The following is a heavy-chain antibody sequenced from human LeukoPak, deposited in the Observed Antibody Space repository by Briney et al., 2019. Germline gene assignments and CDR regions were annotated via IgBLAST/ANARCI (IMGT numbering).Heavy chain of an antibody. J-gene: IGHJ4*02. CDR3: ARGPYGFAFDY. Sequence: PSETLSLTCTVSGGSISSSSYSWTWIRQPPGKGLEWIGSIHYDGNTYYKPSLRSRVTISVDTSNQFSLKLSSVTAADTAVYYCARGPYGFAFDYWGQGTLVTVSS. CDR2: IHYDGNT. CDR1: GGSISSSSYS. D-gene: IGHD3-10*01. V-gene: IGHV4-39*01.